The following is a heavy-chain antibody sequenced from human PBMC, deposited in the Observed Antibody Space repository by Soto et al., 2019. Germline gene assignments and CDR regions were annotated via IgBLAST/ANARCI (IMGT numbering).Heavy chain of an antibody. V-gene: IGHV4-59*01. D-gene: IGHD5-12*01. CDR2: IYYSGST. CDR1: GGSSSSYY. J-gene: IGHJ4*02. Sequence: SETLSLTCTVSGGSSSSYYWIWIRQPPGKGLEWIGYIYYSGSTNYNPSLKSRVTISVDTSKNQFSLKLSSVTAADTAVYYCARASGYDLGLFDYWGQGTLVTVSS. CDR3: ARASGYDLGLFDY.